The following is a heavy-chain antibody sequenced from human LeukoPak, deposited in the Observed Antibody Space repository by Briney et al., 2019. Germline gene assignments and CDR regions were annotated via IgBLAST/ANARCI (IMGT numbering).Heavy chain of an antibody. D-gene: IGHD3-22*01. V-gene: IGHV5-51*01. CDR2: IYPGDSDT. Sequence: GESLKISCKGSGYSFTSYWIGWVRQMPGKGREWMGIIYPGDSDTRYSPSFQDQVTISADKSINTAYLHWRSLKASDTAMYYCARLSMIDTFDIWGLGTVVTVSS. J-gene: IGHJ3*02. CDR1: GYSFTSYW. CDR3: ARLSMIDTFDI.